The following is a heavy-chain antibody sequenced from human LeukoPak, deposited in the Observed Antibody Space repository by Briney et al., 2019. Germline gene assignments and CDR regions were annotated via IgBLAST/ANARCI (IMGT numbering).Heavy chain of an antibody. CDR1: GFTFSSYW. J-gene: IGHJ1*01. Sequence: PGGSLRLSCAASGFTFSSYWMSWVRQAPGKGLEWVANIKQDGSEKYYVDSVKGRFTISRDNAKNSLYLQMNSLRAEVTAVYYCARDLAVAGSYFQHWGQGTLVTVSS. CDR2: IKQDGSEK. V-gene: IGHV3-7*01. CDR3: ARDLAVAGSYFQH. D-gene: IGHD6-19*01.